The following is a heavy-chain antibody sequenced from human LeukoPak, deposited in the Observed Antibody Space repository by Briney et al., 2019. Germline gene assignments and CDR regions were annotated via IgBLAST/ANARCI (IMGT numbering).Heavy chain of an antibody. CDR2: INHSGST. CDR1: GGSFSGYY. Sequence: SETLSLTCAVYGGSFSGYYWSWIRQPPGKGLEWIGEINHSGSTNYNPSPKSRVTISVDTSKNQFSLKLSSVTAADTAVYYCARAGLRYGIDYWGQGTLVTVSS. D-gene: IGHD1-1*01. V-gene: IGHV4-34*01. J-gene: IGHJ4*02. CDR3: ARAGLRYGIDY.